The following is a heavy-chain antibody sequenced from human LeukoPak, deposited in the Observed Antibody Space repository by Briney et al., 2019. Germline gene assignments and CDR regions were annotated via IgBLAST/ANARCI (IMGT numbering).Heavy chain of an antibody. V-gene: IGHV3-21*01. CDR2: ISSSSSYI. Sequence: GGSLRLSCAASGFTFSTYSMNWVRQAPGKGLEWVSSISSSSSYIYYADSVKGRFTISRDNAKNSLYLQMNSLRAEDTAGYYCXXXXXXXPPEDCYFDLWGRGTLVTVSS. D-gene: IGHD1-14*01. CDR1: GFTFSTYS. CDR3: XXXXXXXPPEDCYFDL. J-gene: IGHJ2*01.